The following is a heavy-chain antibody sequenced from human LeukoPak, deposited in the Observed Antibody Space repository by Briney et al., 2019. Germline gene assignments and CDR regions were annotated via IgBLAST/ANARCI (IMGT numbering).Heavy chain of an antibody. J-gene: IGHJ4*02. V-gene: IGHV3-30*02. CDR3: AKAVVIVPTATPFDY. Sequence: GGSLRLSCAASGFTFSSSWMTWVRQAPGKGLEWVAFIRYDGSNKYYADSVKGRFTISRDNSKNTLYLQMNSLRAEDTAVYYCAKAVVIVPTATPFDYWGQGTLVTVSS. D-gene: IGHD2-2*01. CDR1: GFTFSSSW. CDR2: IRYDGSNK.